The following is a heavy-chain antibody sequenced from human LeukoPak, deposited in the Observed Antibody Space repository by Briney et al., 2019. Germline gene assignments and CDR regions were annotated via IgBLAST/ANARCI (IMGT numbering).Heavy chain of an antibody. Sequence: GGPLRLSCAASGFTFDDYGMSWVRQAPGKGLEWVSGINWNGGSTGYADSVKGRFTISRDNAKNSLYLQMNSLRAEDTAVYYCATRRVITIFGVVINVGIFDYWGQGTLVTVSS. D-gene: IGHD3-3*01. CDR2: INWNGGST. V-gene: IGHV3-20*04. CDR3: ATRRVITIFGVVINVGIFDY. J-gene: IGHJ4*02. CDR1: GFTFDDYG.